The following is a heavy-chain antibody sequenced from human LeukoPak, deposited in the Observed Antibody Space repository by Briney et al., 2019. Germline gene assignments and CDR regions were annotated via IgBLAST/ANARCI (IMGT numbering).Heavy chain of an antibody. CDR1: GYTLTELS. D-gene: IGHD2-8*01. V-gene: IGHV1-24*01. CDR2: FDPEDGET. Sequence: ASVKVSCTVSGYTLTELSMHWVRQAPGKGLEWMGGFDPEDGETIYAQKFQGRVTMTRDTSTSTVYMELSSLRSEDTAVYYCARAFLPIVLMVYARPQDLGFDYWGQGTLVTVSS. J-gene: IGHJ4*02. CDR3: ARAFLPIVLMVYARPQDLGFDY.